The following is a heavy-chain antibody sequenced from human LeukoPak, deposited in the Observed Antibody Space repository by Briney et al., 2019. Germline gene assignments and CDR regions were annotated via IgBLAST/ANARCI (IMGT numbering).Heavy chain of an antibody. J-gene: IGHJ6*03. Sequence: PGGSLRLSCAASGFTFSSYSMNWVRQAPGEGLEWVSYISSLSGTIYYADSVKGRFTISRDNAKNSLFLQMNSLRAEDTAVYYCARVLRYCSGGNCYSGGLGYMDVWGKGTTVTISS. D-gene: IGHD2-15*01. V-gene: IGHV3-48*04. CDR2: ISSLSGTI. CDR1: GFTFSSYS. CDR3: ARVLRYCSGGNCYSGGLGYMDV.